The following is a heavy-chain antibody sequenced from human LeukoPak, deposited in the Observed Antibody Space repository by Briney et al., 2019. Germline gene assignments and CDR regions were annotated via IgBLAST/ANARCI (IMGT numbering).Heavy chain of an antibody. CDR3: ASPAVTGY. V-gene: IGHV3-64*01. CDR2: ISSNGGST. J-gene: IGHJ4*02. D-gene: IGHD2-2*01. CDR1: GFTFSSYA. Sequence: GGSLRLSCAASGFTFSSYAMHWVRLAPGKGLEYVSAISSNGGSTYYANSVKGRFTISRDNSKNTLYLQMGSLRAEDMAVYYCASPAVTGYWGQGTLVTVSS.